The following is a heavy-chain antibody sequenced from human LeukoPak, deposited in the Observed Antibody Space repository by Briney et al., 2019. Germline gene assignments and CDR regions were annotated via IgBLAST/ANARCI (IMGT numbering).Heavy chain of an antibody. CDR1: GFTFSSYA. CDR2: ISYDGSNK. J-gene: IGHJ5*02. D-gene: IGHD3-10*01. V-gene: IGHV3-30*01. CDR3: ARDVLLWFGELSGGFSWFDP. Sequence: PGRSLRLSCAASGFTFSSYAMHWVRQAPGKGLEWVAVISYDGSNKYYADSVKGRFTISRDNSKNTLYLQMNSLRAEDTAVYYCARDVLLWFGELSGGFSWFDPWGQGTLVTVSS.